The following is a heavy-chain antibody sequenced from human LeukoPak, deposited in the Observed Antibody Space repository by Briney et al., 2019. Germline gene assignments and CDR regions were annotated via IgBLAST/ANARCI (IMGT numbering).Heavy chain of an antibody. V-gene: IGHV3-30*04. Sequence: PGRSLRLSCAASGFTFSSYAMHWVRQAPGKGLEWVADTSYDGSNKYYADSVKGRFTISRDNSKNTLYLQMNSLRAEDTAVYYCARDWNYYGSGSYYNLYFDYWGQGTLVTVSS. J-gene: IGHJ4*02. D-gene: IGHD3-10*01. CDR1: GFTFSSYA. CDR2: TSYDGSNK. CDR3: ARDWNYYGSGSYYNLYFDY.